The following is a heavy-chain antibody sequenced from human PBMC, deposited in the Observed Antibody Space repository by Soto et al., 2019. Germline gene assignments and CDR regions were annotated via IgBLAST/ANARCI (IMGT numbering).Heavy chain of an antibody. Sequence: SETLSLTCTVSGGSISSGGYYWSWIRQHPGKGLEWIGYIYYSGSTYYNPSLKSRVTISVDTSKNQFSLKLSSVTAADTAVYYCAREIAVAGTGYYFDYWGQGTLVTVSS. CDR3: AREIAVAGTGYYFDY. J-gene: IGHJ4*02. CDR1: GGSISSGGYY. CDR2: IYYSGST. D-gene: IGHD6-19*01. V-gene: IGHV4-31*03.